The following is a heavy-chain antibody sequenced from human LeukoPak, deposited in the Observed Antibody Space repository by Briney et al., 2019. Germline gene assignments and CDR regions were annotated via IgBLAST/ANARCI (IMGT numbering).Heavy chain of an antibody. CDR1: GYTFTSYG. D-gene: IGHD3-10*01. CDR3: ARAMVRGVISLRTYGMDV. Sequence: ASVKVSCKASGYTFTSYGISWVRQAPGQGLEWMGWISAYNGNTNYAQKLQGRVTMTTDISTSTAYMELRSLRSDDTAVYYCARAMVRGVISLRTYGMDVWGQGTTVTVSS. CDR2: ISAYNGNT. J-gene: IGHJ6*02. V-gene: IGHV1-18*01.